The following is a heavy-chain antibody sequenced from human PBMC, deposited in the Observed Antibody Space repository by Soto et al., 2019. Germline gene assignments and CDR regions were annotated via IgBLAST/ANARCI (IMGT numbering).Heavy chain of an antibody. Sequence: VGSPRLSCSVSGFTFSSYAMHWVRQAPGKGLEYVSSISSNGGSTYYADSVKGRFTISRDNSKNTLNLQMSSLTTEDTAVYYCVKDRWVDYWGQGTLVTVSS. J-gene: IGHJ4*02. V-gene: IGHV3-64D*06. CDR1: GFTFSSYA. CDR3: VKDRWVDY. CDR2: ISSNGGST. D-gene: IGHD6-13*01.